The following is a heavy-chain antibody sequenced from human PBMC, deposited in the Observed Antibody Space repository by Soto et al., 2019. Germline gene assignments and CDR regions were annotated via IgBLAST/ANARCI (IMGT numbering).Heavy chain of an antibody. CDR2: IIPILGIA. CDR1: GGTFSSYT. J-gene: IGHJ6*03. Sequence: ASVKVSCKASGGTFSSYTISWVRQAPGQGLEWMGRIIPILGIANYAQKFQGRVTITADKSTSTAYMELSSLRSEDTAVYYCAKTYYDFSYYYYMDVWGNGTTVTVSS. V-gene: IGHV1-69*02. CDR3: AKTYYDFSYYYYMDV. D-gene: IGHD3-3*01.